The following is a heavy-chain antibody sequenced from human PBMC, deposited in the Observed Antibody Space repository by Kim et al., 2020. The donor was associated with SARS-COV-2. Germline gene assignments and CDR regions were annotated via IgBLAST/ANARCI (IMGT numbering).Heavy chain of an antibody. CDR3: ASLWGNYVRRIGGEKESNYYYGMDV. V-gene: IGHV3-30*04. Sequence: GGSLRLSCAASGFTFSSYAMHWVRQAPGKGLEWVAVISYDGSNKYYADSVKGRFTISRDNSKNTLYLQMNSLRAEDTAVYYCASLWGNYVRRIGGEKESNYYYGMDVWGQGTTVTVSS. CDR2: ISYDGSNK. CDR1: GFTFSSYA. J-gene: IGHJ6*02. D-gene: IGHD4-4*01.